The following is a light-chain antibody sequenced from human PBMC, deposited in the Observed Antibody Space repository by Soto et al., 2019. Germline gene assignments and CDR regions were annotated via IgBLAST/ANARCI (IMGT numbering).Light chain of an antibody. V-gene: IGKV1-39*01. CDR3: QQSYSTPT. Sequence: DIQMTQSPSSLSASVGDRVTITCRASQSISSYLNWYQQKPGKAPKLLIYAASRLQSGVPSRFSGSVSGPDFSLPISSLQHEDFATYYCQQSYSTPTFGQGTQVEIK. J-gene: IGKJ1*01. CDR1: QSISSY. CDR2: AAS.